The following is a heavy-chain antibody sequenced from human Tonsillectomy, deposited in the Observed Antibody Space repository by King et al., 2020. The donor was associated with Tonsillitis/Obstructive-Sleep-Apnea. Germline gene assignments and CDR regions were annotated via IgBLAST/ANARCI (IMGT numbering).Heavy chain of an antibody. J-gene: IGHJ3*02. D-gene: IGHD4-17*01. CDR1: GFSFSTYG. V-gene: IGHV3-33*01. CDR2: IWYDGSNK. Sequence: VQLVESGGGVVQPGRSLRLSCAASGFSFSTYGMHWVRQAPGNRQAPGKGLEWVAVIWYDGSNKYYADSVKGRFTSSRDNSKNTVYLQMDSLRGEDTAIYYCVREAKVTTVRAFDIWGQGTMVTVSS. CDR3: VREAKVTTVRAFDI.